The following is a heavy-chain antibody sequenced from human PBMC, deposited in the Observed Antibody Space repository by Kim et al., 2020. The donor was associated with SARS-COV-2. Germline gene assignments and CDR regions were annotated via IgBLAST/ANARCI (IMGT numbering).Heavy chain of an antibody. D-gene: IGHD4-17*01. J-gene: IGHJ4*02. V-gene: IGHV1-18*01. CDR2: T. Sequence: TKYAQKVQGRVTMTTDTSTNTAYMELWSLRSDDTAMYYCARGAYGDVSFDYWGQGTLVTVYS. CDR3: ARGAYGDVSFDY.